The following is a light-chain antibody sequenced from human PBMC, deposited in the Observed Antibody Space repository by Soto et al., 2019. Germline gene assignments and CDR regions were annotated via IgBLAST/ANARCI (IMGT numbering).Light chain of an antibody. J-gene: IGKJ4*01. Sequence: DIQMTQSPSTLSASVGDRVTITCRASESFSSWLAWYQQKPGKAPKLLIYKASSLESGVPSRFSGSGSGTEFTLTISSLQPDDFATYYCQQYNSYPLTFGGGTKLEIK. CDR2: KAS. CDR1: ESFSSW. CDR3: QQYNSYPLT. V-gene: IGKV1-5*03.